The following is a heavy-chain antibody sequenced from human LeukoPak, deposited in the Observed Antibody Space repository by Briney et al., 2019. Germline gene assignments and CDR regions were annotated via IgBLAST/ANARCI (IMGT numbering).Heavy chain of an antibody. CDR2: INPTSGAT. V-gene: IGHV1-2*02. CDR1: GYTFTVYY. CDR3: ARGVVAATFYYYMDV. Sequence: HGASVKVSCKPSGYTFTVYYIHWVRQAPRQGLEWVGWINPTSGATNYAQKFQGRVTMTRDTSISTAYMELNSLRSDDTAVYYCARGVVAATFYYYMDVWGKGTTVTISS. J-gene: IGHJ6*03. D-gene: IGHD2-15*01.